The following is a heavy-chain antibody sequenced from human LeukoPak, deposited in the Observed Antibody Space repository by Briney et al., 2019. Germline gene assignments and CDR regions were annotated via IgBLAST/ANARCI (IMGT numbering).Heavy chain of an antibody. J-gene: IGHJ4*02. V-gene: IGHV3-13*01. CDR3: AKEAFTIFGVVNIPMYYFDY. Sequence: AGGSLRLSCAASGFTFSSYDMHWVRQATGKGLEWVSAIGTAGDTYYPGSVKGRFTISRENAKNSLYLQMNSLRAEDTAVYYCAKEAFTIFGVVNIPMYYFDYWGQGTLVTVSS. D-gene: IGHD3-3*01. CDR1: GFTFSSYD. CDR2: IGTAGDT.